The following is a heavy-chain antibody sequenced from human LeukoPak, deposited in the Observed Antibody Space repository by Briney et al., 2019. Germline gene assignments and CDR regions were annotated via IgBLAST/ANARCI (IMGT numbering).Heavy chain of an antibody. V-gene: IGHV3-23*01. Sequence: GGSLRLSCAASGFTFSSYAMSWVRQAPGKGLEWVSAISGSGGSTYYADSVKGRFTISRDNSKNTLYLQMNSLRAEDTAVYYCGKLSGWSRGYFDYWGQGTLVTVSS. D-gene: IGHD6-19*01. CDR3: GKLSGWSRGYFDY. CDR2: ISGSGGST. CDR1: GFTFSSYA. J-gene: IGHJ4*02.